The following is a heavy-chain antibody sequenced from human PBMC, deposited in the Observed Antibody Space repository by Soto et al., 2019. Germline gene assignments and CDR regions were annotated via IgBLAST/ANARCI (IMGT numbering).Heavy chain of an antibody. J-gene: IGHJ3*02. Sequence: GGSLRLSCAASGFTFSSYSMNWVRQAPGKGLEWVSSISSSSSYIYYADSVKGRFTISRDNAKNSLYLQMNSLRAEDTAVYYCARGQEIAAAGTGAFDIWGQGTMVT. V-gene: IGHV3-21*01. CDR1: GFTFSSYS. CDR2: ISSSSSYI. CDR3: ARGQEIAAAGTGAFDI. D-gene: IGHD6-13*01.